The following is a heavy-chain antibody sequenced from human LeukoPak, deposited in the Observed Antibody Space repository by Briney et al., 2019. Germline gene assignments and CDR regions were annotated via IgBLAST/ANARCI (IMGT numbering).Heavy chain of an antibody. CDR1: GGSISSYY. D-gene: IGHD1-7*01. J-gene: IGHJ5*02. CDR3: ARQELWFDP. Sequence: SETLSLTCTVSGGSISSYYWSWIRQPPGKGLEWIGYIYYSGSTYYNPSLKSRVTISVDTSKNQFSLKLSSVTAADTAVYYCARQELWFDPWGQGTLVTVSS. CDR2: IYYSGST. V-gene: IGHV4-59*08.